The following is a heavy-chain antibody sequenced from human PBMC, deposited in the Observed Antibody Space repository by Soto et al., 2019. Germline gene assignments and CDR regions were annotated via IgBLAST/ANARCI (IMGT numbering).Heavy chain of an antibody. CDR1: GGSIRNYY. J-gene: IGHJ4*02. CDR2: IYTSGNS. V-gene: IGHV4-4*07. D-gene: IGHD3-10*01. Sequence: QMQLQASGPGLVKPSETLSLTCSVSGGSIRNYYWNWIRQPAGKGLEWIGRIYTSGNSDYNPSLKSRVTMSADTSKNQLSLRLSSVTAADSAVYYCARLWFGKPPGYLDYWGQGSRVTISS. CDR3: ARLWFGKPPGYLDY.